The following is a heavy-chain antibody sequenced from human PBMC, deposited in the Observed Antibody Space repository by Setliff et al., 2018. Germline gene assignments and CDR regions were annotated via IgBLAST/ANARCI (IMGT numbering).Heavy chain of an antibody. CDR1: GFTFSNYA. Sequence: PGGSLRLSCAASGFTFSNYAVHWVRQAPGKGLEWVAVIWYDGSNKYYADSVKGRFTISRDNSKNTLYLQMNSLRAEDTAVYYCARDHTYGGGWYYYYYGMDVWGQGTTVTVSS. V-gene: IGHV3-33*01. CDR2: IWYDGSNK. CDR3: ARDHTYGGGWYYYYYGMDV. J-gene: IGHJ6*02. D-gene: IGHD4-17*01.